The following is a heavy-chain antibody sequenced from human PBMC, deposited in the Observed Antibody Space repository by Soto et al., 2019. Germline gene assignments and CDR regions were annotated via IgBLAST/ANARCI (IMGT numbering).Heavy chain of an antibody. Sequence: SVKVSCKSSGVTFSSYAISWVRQAPGQGLEWMGGIIPIFGTANYAQKFQGRVTITADESTSTAYMELSSLRSEDTAVYYCARESGYYDILTGYYKPYYYYGMDVWGQGTTVIVSS. CDR1: GVTFSSYA. D-gene: IGHD3-9*01. J-gene: IGHJ6*02. CDR3: ARESGYYDILTGYYKPYYYYGMDV. V-gene: IGHV1-69*13. CDR2: IIPIFGTA.